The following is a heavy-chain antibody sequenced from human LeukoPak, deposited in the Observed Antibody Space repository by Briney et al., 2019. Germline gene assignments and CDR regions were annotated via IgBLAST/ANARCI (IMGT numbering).Heavy chain of an antibody. J-gene: IGHJ4*02. CDR3: AKDIGGYYYDSSGLFDY. CDR2: ISYDGSNK. D-gene: IGHD3-22*01. Sequence: PGRSLRLSCAASGFTFSSYAMHWVRQAPGKGLEWVAVISYDGSNKYYADSVKGRFTISRDNSKNTLYLQMNSLRAEDTAVYYCAKDIGGYYYDSSGLFDYWGQGTLVTVSS. V-gene: IGHV3-30-3*01. CDR1: GFTFSSYA.